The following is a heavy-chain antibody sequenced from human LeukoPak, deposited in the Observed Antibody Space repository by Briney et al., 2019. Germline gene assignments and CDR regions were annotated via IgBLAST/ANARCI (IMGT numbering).Heavy chain of an antibody. V-gene: IGHV3-66*01. CDR3: ARVYTENYYYYYMDV. CDR2: IYSGGST. D-gene: IGHD2-2*02. CDR1: GFTVSSNY. J-gene: IGHJ6*03. Sequence: GGSLRLSCAASGFTVSSNYMSWVRQAPGKGLEWVSVIYSGGSTYYADSVKGRFTISRDNSKNTLYLQMNSLRAEDTAVYYCARVYTENYYYYYMDVWAKGPRSPSP.